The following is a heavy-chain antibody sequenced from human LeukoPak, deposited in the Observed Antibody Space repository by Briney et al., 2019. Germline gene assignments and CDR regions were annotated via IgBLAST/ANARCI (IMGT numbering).Heavy chain of an antibody. V-gene: IGHV3-30*18. CDR1: GFTFSSYG. CDR3: AKDNHSGYTSYAFDI. J-gene: IGHJ3*02. Sequence: GRPLRLSCATSGFTFSSYGMHWVRQAPGKGPEWVAVISYDGSNKYYADSVKGRFTISRDNSKNPLYLQMNSLRAEHTAVYYCAKDNHSGYTSYAFDIWGQGTMVTVSS. CDR2: ISYDGSNK. D-gene: IGHD3-9*01.